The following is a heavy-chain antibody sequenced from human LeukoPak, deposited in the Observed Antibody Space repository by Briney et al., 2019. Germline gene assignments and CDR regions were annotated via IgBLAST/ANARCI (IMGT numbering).Heavy chain of an antibody. Sequence: SETLSLTCTVSDASIIGYYWGWIRQPPGKGLEWIAYIYYGGSTKYNPSLKSRVTISIDTPKNQFSLKLSSVTAADTAVCYCARDRYSSSWGTNWFDPWGQGTLVTVSS. V-gene: IGHV4-59*01. J-gene: IGHJ5*02. CDR3: ARDRYSSSWGTNWFDP. CDR1: DASIIGYY. CDR2: IYYGGST. D-gene: IGHD6-13*01.